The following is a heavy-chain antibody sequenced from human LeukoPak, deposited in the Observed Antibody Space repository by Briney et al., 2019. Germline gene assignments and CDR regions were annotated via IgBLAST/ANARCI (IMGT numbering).Heavy chain of an antibody. CDR2: IIPILGIA. CDR3: ARAPLYSSSWLAWFDP. Sequence: GASVKVSCKASGGTFSSYAISWVRQAPGQGLEWMGRIIPILGIANYAQKFQGRVTITADKSTSTAYMEPSSLRSEDTAVYYCARAPLYSSSWLAWFDPWGQGTLVTVSS. D-gene: IGHD6-13*01. CDR1: GGTFSSYA. J-gene: IGHJ5*02. V-gene: IGHV1-69*04.